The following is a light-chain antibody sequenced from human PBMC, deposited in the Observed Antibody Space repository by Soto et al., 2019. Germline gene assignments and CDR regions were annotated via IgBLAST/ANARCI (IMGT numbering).Light chain of an antibody. CDR2: LAS. CDR1: QSVTNNY. Sequence: EMGLTQSPGTLSLSPGERATLSCRAIQSVTNNYLAWYQQKAGQAPRLLIYLASNRSVCTPDRFSGSGSGADVTLTINRLEPEDFAVYFCQQYGSSPWTFGHGTKVDIK. V-gene: IGKV3-20*01. CDR3: QQYGSSPWT. J-gene: IGKJ1*01.